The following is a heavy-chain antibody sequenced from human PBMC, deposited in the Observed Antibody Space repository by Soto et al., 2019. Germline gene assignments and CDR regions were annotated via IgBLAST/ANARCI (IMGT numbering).Heavy chain of an antibody. Sequence: QVQLQESGPGLVKPSQTLSLTCTVSGGSISSGGYNWTWIRQHPGKGLEWIGYIYYSGITYYNPSLTSRVTISVDTSKNQFSLKLSSVTVADAAVYYCAGEPFDWGQGTLVTVSS. CDR1: GGSISSGGYN. J-gene: IGHJ4*02. CDR3: AGEPFD. V-gene: IGHV4-31*03. CDR2: IYYSGIT.